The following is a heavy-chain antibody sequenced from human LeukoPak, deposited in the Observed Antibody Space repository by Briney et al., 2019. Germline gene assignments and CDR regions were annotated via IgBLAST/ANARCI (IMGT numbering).Heavy chain of an antibody. J-gene: IGHJ3*02. V-gene: IGHV3-21*01. CDR1: GFTFSSYS. CDR2: ISSSSSYI. D-gene: IGHD6-13*01. Sequence: GGSLRLSCAASGFTFSSYSMNWVRQAPGKGLEWVSSISSSSSYIYYADSVKGRFTISRDNAKNSLYLQMDSLRAEDTAVYYCARVGQQLVQGAFDIWGQGTMVTVSS. CDR3: ARVGQQLVQGAFDI.